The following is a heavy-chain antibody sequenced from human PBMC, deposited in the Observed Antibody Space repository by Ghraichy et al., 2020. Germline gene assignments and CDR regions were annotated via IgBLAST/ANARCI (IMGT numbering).Heavy chain of an antibody. CDR1: GGSISSSSYY. D-gene: IGHD3-9*01. J-gene: IGHJ4*02. CDR3: ARRDYDILTGYWGSFDY. Sequence: GSLSLTCTVPGGSISSSSYYWGWIRQPPGKGLEWIGSIYYSGRPYYNPALKRRVTISVDTSKNQFSLKLSSVTAADTAVYYCARRDYDILTGYWGSFDYWGEGTLVTVSS. CDR2: IYYSGRP. V-gene: IGHV4-39*01.